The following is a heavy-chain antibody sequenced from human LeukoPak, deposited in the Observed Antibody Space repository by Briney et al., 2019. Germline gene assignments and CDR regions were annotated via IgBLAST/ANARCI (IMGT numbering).Heavy chain of an antibody. V-gene: IGHV4-59*01. CDR3: AKSNGYGLVDI. J-gene: IGHJ3*02. CDR2: ISYSGYT. CDR1: GGSISSYH. Sequence: SETLSLTCSVSGGSISSYHWSWIRQPPGKGLEWIGYISYSGYTNYNPSLQSRVTISLDRSKNQFSVKLTSVTAADTAVYYCAKSNGYGLVDIWGQGTMVTVSS. D-gene: IGHD3-10*01.